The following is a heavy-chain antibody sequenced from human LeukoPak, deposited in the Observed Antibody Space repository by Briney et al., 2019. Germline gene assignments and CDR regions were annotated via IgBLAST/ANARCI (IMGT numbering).Heavy chain of an antibody. J-gene: IGHJ6*02. CDR1: GGSFSGYY. CDR3: ARDSPPMNRRITIFGVARGGYGMDV. V-gene: IGHV4-34*01. CDR2: INHSGST. D-gene: IGHD3-3*01. Sequence: PSETLSLTCAVYGGSFSGYYWSWLRQPPGKGPEWIGEINHSGSTNYNPSLKSRVTISVDTSKNQFSLKLSSVTAADTAVYYCARDSPPMNRRITIFGVARGGYGMDVWGQGTTVTVSS.